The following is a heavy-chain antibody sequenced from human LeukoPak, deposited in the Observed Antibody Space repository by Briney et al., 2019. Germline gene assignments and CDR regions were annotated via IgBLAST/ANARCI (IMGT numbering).Heavy chain of an antibody. CDR1: GFTFDDYA. CDR3: ARDSAGGGEYYYDSSGYGGVDY. V-gene: IGHV3-9*01. J-gene: IGHJ4*02. Sequence: HPGRSLRLSCAASGFTFDDYAMHWVRQAPGKGLEWVSGISWNSGSIGYADSVKGRFTISRDNSKNTLYLEMNSLRAEDTAVYYCARDSAGGGEYYYDSSGYGGVDYWGQGTLVTVSS. D-gene: IGHD3-22*01. CDR2: ISWNSGSI.